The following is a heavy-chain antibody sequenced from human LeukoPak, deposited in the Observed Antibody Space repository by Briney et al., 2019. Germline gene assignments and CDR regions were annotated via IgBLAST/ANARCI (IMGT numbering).Heavy chain of an antibody. D-gene: IGHD6-13*01. CDR3: ARMPTEIDSSWQPLDY. Sequence: SETLSLTCTVSGGSISSYYWSWIRQPPGKGLEWIGNIYYSGSTNYNPSLKSRVTISVDTSKNQFSLKLSSVTAADTAVYYCARMPTEIDSSWQPLDYWGQGTLVTVSS. V-gene: IGHV4-59*01. CDR1: GGSISSYY. CDR2: IYYSGST. J-gene: IGHJ4*02.